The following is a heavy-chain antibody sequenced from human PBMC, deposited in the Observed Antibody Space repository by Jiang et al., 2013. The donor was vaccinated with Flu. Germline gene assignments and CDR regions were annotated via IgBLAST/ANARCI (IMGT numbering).Heavy chain of an antibody. Sequence: QSGAEVKKPGSSVKVSCHVSGNIFESFAITWVRQAPGQGLEWMGGIILLFGTKDYAQKFQDRLTITADASTDTVHMELTSLRSEDTAIYYCARGCSNFRCPTATMYDDWFDPWAREPWSPS. CDR2: IILLFGTK. D-gene: IGHD3-3*01. CDR3: ARGCSNFRCPTATMYDDWFDP. J-gene: IGHJ5*02. CDR1: GNIFESFA. V-gene: IGHV1-69*01.